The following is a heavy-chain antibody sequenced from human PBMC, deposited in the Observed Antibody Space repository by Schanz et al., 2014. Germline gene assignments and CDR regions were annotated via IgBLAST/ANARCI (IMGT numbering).Heavy chain of an antibody. CDR2: IIPILGIA. CDR1: RYTFNTYG. Sequence: QGQLVQSGPEVKEPGASVKVSCEASRYTFNTYGLNWVRQAPGQGLEWMGRIIPILGIANYAQNFQGRVTITADKSTSTAYMELTSLRSEDTAVYFCARDLTVDTGYVVHYYYYGMDVWGQGTTVTVSS. CDR3: ARDLTVDTGYVVHYYYYGMDV. J-gene: IGHJ6*02. D-gene: IGHD5-12*01. V-gene: IGHV1-69*04.